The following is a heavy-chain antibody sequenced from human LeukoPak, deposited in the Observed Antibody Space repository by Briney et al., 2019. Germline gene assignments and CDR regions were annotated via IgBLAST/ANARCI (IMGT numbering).Heavy chain of an antibody. D-gene: IGHD5-24*01. Sequence: SETLSLTCTVSGGSISSGSYYWSWIWQPAGKGLEWIGRIYTSGSTNYNPSLKSRVTISVDTSKNQFSLKLSSVTAADTAVYYCARDVIEMATVRDAFDIWGQGTMAPVSS. CDR2: IYTSGST. V-gene: IGHV4-61*02. J-gene: IGHJ3*02. CDR1: GGSISSGSYY. CDR3: ARDVIEMATVRDAFDI.